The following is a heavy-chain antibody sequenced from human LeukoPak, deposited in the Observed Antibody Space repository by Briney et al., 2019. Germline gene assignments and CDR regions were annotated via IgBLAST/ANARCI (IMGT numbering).Heavy chain of an antibody. D-gene: IGHD4-11*01. V-gene: IGHV4-59*01. J-gene: IGHJ4*02. CDR2: IYYSGST. Sequence: SETLSLTCTVSGRSISSYYWSWIRQPPGKGLEWIGYIYYSGSTNYHPSLKSRVTISVDTSKNQFSLKLSFVTAADTALYYGASAAMTTVTPFDYWGQGTLVSVSS. CDR1: GRSISSYY. CDR3: ASAAMTTVTPFDY.